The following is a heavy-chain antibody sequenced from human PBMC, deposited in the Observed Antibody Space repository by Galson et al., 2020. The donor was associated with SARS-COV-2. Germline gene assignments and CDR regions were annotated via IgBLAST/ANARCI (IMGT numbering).Heavy chain of an antibody. Sequence: ASVKVSCKASGYNFTGYYMHWVRQAPGQGLEWMGWINPNSGGTNYAQKFQGWVTMTRDPSISTAYMELSRLRSDDTAVYYCARDQRATTVTTGDAFDIWGQGTMVTVSS. D-gene: IGHD4-17*01. CDR2: INPNSGGT. CDR1: GYNFTGYY. J-gene: IGHJ3*02. CDR3: ARDQRATTVTTGDAFDI. V-gene: IGHV1-2*04.